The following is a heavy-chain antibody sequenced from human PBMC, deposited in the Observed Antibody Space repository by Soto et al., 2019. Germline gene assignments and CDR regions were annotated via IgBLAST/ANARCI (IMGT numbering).Heavy chain of an antibody. D-gene: IGHD3-10*01. Sequence: QVQLVQSGAEVKKPGSSVKVSCKASGGTFSSYTISWVRQAPGQGLEWMGRIIPILGIANYAQKFQGRVTITADKSTSTAYMELSSLRSEDTAVYYCASTLRGVLIHDAFDIWGQGTMVTVSS. V-gene: IGHV1-69*02. CDR2: IIPILGIA. CDR3: ASTLRGVLIHDAFDI. CDR1: GGTFSSYT. J-gene: IGHJ3*02.